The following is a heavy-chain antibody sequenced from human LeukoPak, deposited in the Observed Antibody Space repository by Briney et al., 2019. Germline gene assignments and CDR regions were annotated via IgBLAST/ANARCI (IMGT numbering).Heavy chain of an antibody. Sequence: GGSLRLSCAASGFTFSPYGMHWVRQAPGKGLEWVALISHDGNSDLYADSVKGRFTISRDNSKNTVYLQMNSLRTEDTAVYYCARDGDAYKGNCDYWGQGTLVTVSS. CDR3: ARDGDAYKGNCDY. J-gene: IGHJ4*02. V-gene: IGHV3-30*03. CDR1: GFTFSPYG. CDR2: ISHDGNSD. D-gene: IGHD1-14*01.